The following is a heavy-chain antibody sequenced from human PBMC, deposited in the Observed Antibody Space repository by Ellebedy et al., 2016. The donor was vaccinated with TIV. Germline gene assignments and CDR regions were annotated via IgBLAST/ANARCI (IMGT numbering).Heavy chain of an antibody. D-gene: IGHD3-16*01. CDR1: GFTFSTHS. J-gene: IGHJ3*01. V-gene: IGHV3-48*01. CDR2: IGNSVSDGAT. CDR3: ATDDVGALPGDVFDV. Sequence: PGGSLRLSCAASGFTFSTHSMNWVRQAPGKGLEWLSYIGNSVSDGATHYADSVKGRFTISRDNAKSSLYLQMNSLRAEDTAVYYCATDDVGALPGDVFDVWGQGTVVTVSS.